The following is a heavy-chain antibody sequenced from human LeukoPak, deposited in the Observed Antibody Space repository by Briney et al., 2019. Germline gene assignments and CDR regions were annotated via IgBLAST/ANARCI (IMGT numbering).Heavy chain of an antibody. CDR2: ISSSGSTI. V-gene: IGHV3-11*01. CDR1: GFTFSDYY. Sequence: PGGSLRLSCAASGFTFSDYYMSWIRQAPGKGLEWVSYISSSGSTIYYADSVKGRFTISRDNAKNSLYLQMNSLRAEDTAVYYCARFSSGYYLDAFDIWGQGTMVTVSP. CDR3: ARFSSGYYLDAFDI. J-gene: IGHJ3*02. D-gene: IGHD3-22*01.